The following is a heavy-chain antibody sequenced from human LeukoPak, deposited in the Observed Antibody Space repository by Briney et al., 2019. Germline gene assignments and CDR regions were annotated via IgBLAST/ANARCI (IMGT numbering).Heavy chain of an antibody. CDR1: GGSISSGSYY. Sequence: PSETLSLTGTVSGGSISSGSYYWSWIRQPAGKGLEWIGRIYTSGSTNYNPSLKSRVTISVDTSKNQFSLKLSSVTAADTAVYYCARAPELRYAFDIWGQGTMVTVSS. J-gene: IGHJ3*02. CDR3: ARAPELRYAFDI. V-gene: IGHV4-61*02. D-gene: IGHD1-7*01. CDR2: IYTSGST.